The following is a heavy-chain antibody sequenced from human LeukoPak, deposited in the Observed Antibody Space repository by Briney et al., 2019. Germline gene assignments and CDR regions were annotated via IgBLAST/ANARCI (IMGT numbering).Heavy chain of an antibody. V-gene: IGHV1-18*01. CDR1: GYTFTVNG. Sequence: GASVRVFCKASGYTFTVNGINWVRQAPGQGLEWLGWISGHNGNTDYAQNVQGRVTMTTDTSTDTFYMELRSLSSDDTALYYCAGSAQFHDAFDVWGQGTMVTVSS. J-gene: IGHJ3*01. CDR2: ISGHNGNT. CDR3: AGSAQFHDAFDV.